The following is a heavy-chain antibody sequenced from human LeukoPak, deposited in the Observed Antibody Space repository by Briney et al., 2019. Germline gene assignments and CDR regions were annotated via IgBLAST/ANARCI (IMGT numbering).Heavy chain of an antibody. Sequence: ASVKVSCKASGYTFTSYDINWVRQATGRGLEGVGWMNPNRGNTGYAQKFQGRVTMTRNTSISTAYIELSSLRSEDTAVYYCAMDYGDQPPGNDSWGQGTLVTVSS. CDR1: GYTFTSYD. D-gene: IGHD4-17*01. V-gene: IGHV1-8*01. CDR3: AMDYGDQPPGNDS. J-gene: IGHJ4*02. CDR2: MNPNRGNT.